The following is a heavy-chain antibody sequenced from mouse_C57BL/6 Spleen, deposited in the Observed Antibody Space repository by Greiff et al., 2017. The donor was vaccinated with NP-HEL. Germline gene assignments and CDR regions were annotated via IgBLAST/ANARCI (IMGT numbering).Heavy chain of an antibody. V-gene: IGHV1-7*01. J-gene: IGHJ2*01. D-gene: IGHD1-1*01. CDR2: INPSSGYT. CDR3: ARDYYGSSYLFDY. CDR1: GYTFTSYW. Sequence: VQLQQSGAELAKPGASVKLSCKASGYTFTSYWMHWVKQRPGQGLEWIGYINPSSGYTKYNQKFKDKATLTADKSSSTAYMQLSSLTYEDSAVYYCARDYYGSSYLFDYWGQGTTLTVSS.